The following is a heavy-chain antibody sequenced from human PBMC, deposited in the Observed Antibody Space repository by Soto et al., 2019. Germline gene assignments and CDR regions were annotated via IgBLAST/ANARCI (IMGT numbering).Heavy chain of an antibody. Sequence: ASVKVSCKASGYTFTNYGFTWVRQAPGQGLEWLGWISTYNGNTKYAQKVQGRLTMTTDTSTSTANMELTSLRSDDTALYYCARTTVTDSYYCMDVWGKGTTVTVSS. CDR2: ISTYNGNT. J-gene: IGHJ6*03. CDR1: GYTFTNYG. V-gene: IGHV1-18*01. D-gene: IGHD4-17*01. CDR3: ARTTVTDSYYCMDV.